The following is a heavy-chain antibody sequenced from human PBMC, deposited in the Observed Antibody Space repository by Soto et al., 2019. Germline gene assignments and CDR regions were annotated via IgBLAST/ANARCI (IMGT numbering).Heavy chain of an antibody. V-gene: IGHV3-15*07. Sequence: VQLVESGGGLVKPGGSLRLSCAASGLTFNNAWMNWVRQAPGKGLEWVGRIKAKTDGATADYAAPVKDRFTISRDDSEKTLYLQMNSLKTEDTAVYYCTAGWPLIDYWGQGTLVTVSS. J-gene: IGHJ4*02. CDR3: TAGWPLIDY. D-gene: IGHD6-19*01. CDR2: IKAKTDGATA. CDR1: GLTFNNAW.